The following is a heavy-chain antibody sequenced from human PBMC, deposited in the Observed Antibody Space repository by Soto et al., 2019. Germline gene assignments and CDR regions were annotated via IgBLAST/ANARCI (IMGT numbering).Heavy chain of an antibody. CDR3: AHIEMRTAVTTPFDY. J-gene: IGHJ4*02. CDR2: IYWDDDK. CDR1: GFSLSTSGVG. V-gene: IGHV2-5*02. Sequence: QITLKESGPTLVKPTQTLTLTCSFSGFSLSTSGVGVGWIRQPPGKALEWLALIYWDDDKRYSPSLNNRLTILKDTSKNQVVLTMTNLDPVDTATYYCAHIEMRTAVTTPFDYWGQGTLVTVSS. D-gene: IGHD4-17*01.